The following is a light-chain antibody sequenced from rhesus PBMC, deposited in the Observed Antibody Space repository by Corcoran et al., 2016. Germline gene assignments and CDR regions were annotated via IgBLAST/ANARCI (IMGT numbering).Light chain of an antibody. CDR2: QAS. Sequence: DIQMTQSPSSLSASVGDRVTITCRASQGIAGCLAWYQQKPGKAPPPLVYQASILQNGVPSRVNGSGYGSDFTLTISSRQPEDFATYYCQQYNSVPRTFGKGTRVEVK. CDR1: QGIAGC. CDR3: QQYNSVPRT. V-gene: IGKV1-21*01. J-gene: IGKJ1*01.